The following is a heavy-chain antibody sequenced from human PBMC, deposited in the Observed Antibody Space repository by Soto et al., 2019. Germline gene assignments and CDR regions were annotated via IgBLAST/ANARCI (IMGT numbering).Heavy chain of an antibody. D-gene: IGHD3-10*01. V-gene: IGHV4-59*08. CDR1: GGSISSYY. J-gene: IGHJ4*02. CDR3: ARRMTMVRGVIFDY. CDR2: IYYSGST. Sequence: QVQLQESGPGLVKPSETLSLTCTVSGGSISSYYWSWIRQPPGKGLEWIGYIYYSGSTNYNPSLKSRVTISVDTSKNQFSLKLSSVTAAATAVYYCARRMTMVRGVIFDYWGQGTLVTVSS.